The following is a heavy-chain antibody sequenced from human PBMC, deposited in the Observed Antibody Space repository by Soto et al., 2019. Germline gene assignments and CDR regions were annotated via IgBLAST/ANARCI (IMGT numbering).Heavy chain of an antibody. D-gene: IGHD4-17*01. CDR3: ARDNYCGMLEM. CDR1: RRSNHNGAHY. CDR2: IFFSGNT. V-gene: IGHV4-31*03. Sequence: PCETLSITCTVPRRSNHNGAHYWTWIRQHPGTDLEWIGIIFFSGNTRYSPALRSRLAFSVATAKKHFSLKLTSGTAPDTANYYCARDNYCGMLEMWGPETMDAVSS. J-gene: IGHJ4*02.